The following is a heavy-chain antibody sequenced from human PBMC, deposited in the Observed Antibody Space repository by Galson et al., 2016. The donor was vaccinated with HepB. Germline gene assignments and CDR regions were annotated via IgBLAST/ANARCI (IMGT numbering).Heavy chain of an antibody. D-gene: IGHD6-13*01. V-gene: IGHV2-5*02. CDR3: AHRKYGSSSGAFDI. CDR2: IYWDDDK. CDR1: GFSLTTSGVA. Sequence: PALVKPTQTLTLTCTFSGFSLTTSGVAVGWIRQPPGKALEWLALIYWDDDKHYSPSLKSRLNITKDTAKNQVVLTMSHMDPVDTATYYCAHRKYGSSSGAFDIWGQGTMVTVS. J-gene: IGHJ3*02.